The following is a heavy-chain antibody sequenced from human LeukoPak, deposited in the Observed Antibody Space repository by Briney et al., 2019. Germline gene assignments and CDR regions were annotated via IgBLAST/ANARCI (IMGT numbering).Heavy chain of an antibody. V-gene: IGHV4-59*12. CDR3: ARGRVPAAITANWFDP. J-gene: IGHJ5*02. Sequence: ASETLSLTCTVSGGSISSYYWSWIRQPPGKGLEWIGYIYYSGSTNYNPSLKSRVTISVDTSKNQFSLKLSSVTAADTAVYYCARGRVPAAITANWFDPWGQGTLVTVSS. CDR2: IYYSGST. CDR1: GGSISSYY. D-gene: IGHD2-2*02.